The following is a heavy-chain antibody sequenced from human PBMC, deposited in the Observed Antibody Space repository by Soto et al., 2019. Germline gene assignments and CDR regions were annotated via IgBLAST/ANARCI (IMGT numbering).Heavy chain of an antibody. D-gene: IGHD6-19*01. CDR2: IYPGDSDT. CDR1: GYSFPTYW. Sequence: GESLKISCQGSGYSFPTYWIGWVRQMPGQGLEWMAIIYPGDSDTRYSPSFQGQVTISADKSISTAYLQWSSLKASDTAMYYCARPDSSGWWQHWGQGTLVTVSS. J-gene: IGHJ1*01. V-gene: IGHV5-51*01. CDR3: ARPDSSGWWQH.